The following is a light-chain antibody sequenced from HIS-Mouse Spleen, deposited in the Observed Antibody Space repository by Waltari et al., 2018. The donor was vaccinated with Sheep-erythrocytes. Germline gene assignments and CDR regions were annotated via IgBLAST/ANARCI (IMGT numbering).Light chain of an antibody. V-gene: IGLV2-23*01. Sequence: QSALTQPASVSGSPGQSITISCTGTSSDVGSYNLVSWYQQHPGKAPQLMIYEGSKRPSGVSNRFAGSKSGNTASLTISGRQAEDEADYYCCSYAGSSTGVFGGGTKLTVL. J-gene: IGLJ3*02. CDR1: SSDVGSYNL. CDR2: EGS. CDR3: CSYAGSSTGV.